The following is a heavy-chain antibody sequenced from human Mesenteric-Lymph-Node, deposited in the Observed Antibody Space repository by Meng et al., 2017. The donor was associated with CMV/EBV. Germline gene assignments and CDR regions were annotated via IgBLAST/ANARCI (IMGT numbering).Heavy chain of an antibody. J-gene: IGHJ4*02. V-gene: IGHV3-7*03. D-gene: IGHD2-15*01. CDR3: ARSGYCSGGRCFAY. CDR2: INQDGSEK. CDR1: GFTFSSYA. Sequence: GESLKISCAASGFTFSSYAMSWVRQAPGKGLEWVANINQDGSEKYYVDSVKGRFTISRDNAKNSLYLQMNSLRVEDTAVYYCARSGYCSGGRCFAYWGQGTLVTVSS.